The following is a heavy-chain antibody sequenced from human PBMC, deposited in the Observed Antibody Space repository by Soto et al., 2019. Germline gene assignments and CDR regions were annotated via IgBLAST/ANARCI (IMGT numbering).Heavy chain of an antibody. CDR3: ARENSRISPRLFQH. J-gene: IGHJ1*01. D-gene: IGHD6-6*01. CDR2: ISPAGTNQ. V-gene: IGHV3-30-3*01. Sequence: GGSLRLSCVASGFIFSDYAMHWARQAPGKGLEWVALISPAGTNQYYADSAKGRFTISRDNSKNTLYLQMNSLRPEDTGLYYCARENSRISPRLFQHWGQGNMVSVYS. CDR1: GFIFSDYA.